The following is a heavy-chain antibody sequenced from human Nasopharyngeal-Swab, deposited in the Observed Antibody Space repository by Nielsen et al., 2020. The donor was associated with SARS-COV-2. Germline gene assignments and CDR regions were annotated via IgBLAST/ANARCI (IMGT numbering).Heavy chain of an antibody. D-gene: IGHD3-10*01. Sequence: SEPLSLTCTVSGGSISSGGYYWISIRQHPGKGLEWIGYIYYSGSTYYNPSLKSRVTISVDTSKTQFSLKLSSVTAADTAVYYCARELGRPDGSGIVDVWGKGTTVTVSS. CDR3: ARELGRPDGSGIVDV. V-gene: IGHV4-31*03. CDR1: GGSISSGGYY. J-gene: IGHJ6*04. CDR2: IYYSGST.